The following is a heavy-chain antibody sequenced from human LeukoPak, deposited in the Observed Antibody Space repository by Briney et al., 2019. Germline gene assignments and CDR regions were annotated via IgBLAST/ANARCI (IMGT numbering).Heavy chain of an antibody. CDR2: ISAYNGNT. V-gene: IGHV1-18*01. Sequence: GASVKVSCKASGYTFTSYGISWVRQAPGQGLEWMGWISAYNGNTNYAQKLQGRVTMTTDTSTSTAYMELRSLRSDDTAVYYCAREGYGGYSSSWYLEGNFDYWGQGTLVTVSS. CDR3: AREGYGGYSSSWYLEGNFDY. CDR1: GYTFTSYG. J-gene: IGHJ4*02. D-gene: IGHD6-13*01.